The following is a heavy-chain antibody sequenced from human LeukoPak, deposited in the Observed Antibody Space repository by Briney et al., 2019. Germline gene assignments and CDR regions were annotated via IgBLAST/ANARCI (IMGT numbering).Heavy chain of an antibody. CDR3: ATGVRGYNSALDY. CDR1: GFTFSKYY. V-gene: IGHV3-21*01. CDR2: ISSGSSYI. Sequence: GGSLRLSCAASGFTFSKYYMNWVCEAPGKGLEWVSSISSGSSYIYYADSLKGRFTISRDNAKNSLYLQMNSLRAEDTAVYYCATGVRGYNSALDYWGQGTLVTVSP. D-gene: IGHD6-19*01. J-gene: IGHJ4*02.